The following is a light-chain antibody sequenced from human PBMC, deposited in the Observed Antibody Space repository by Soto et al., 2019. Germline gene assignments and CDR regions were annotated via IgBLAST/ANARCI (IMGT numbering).Light chain of an antibody. V-gene: IGLV1-51*01. CDR2: DNN. CDR1: SSNMGNNY. CDR3: GTWDSRLSAVV. Sequence: QSVLTQPPSVSAAPGQTVTISCSGSSSNMGNNYVSWYQQLPGTAPKLLIYDNNKRPSVIPDRFSGSKSGTSATLGITGLQTGDEADYYSGTWDSRLSAVVFGGGTKLTVL. J-gene: IGLJ2*01.